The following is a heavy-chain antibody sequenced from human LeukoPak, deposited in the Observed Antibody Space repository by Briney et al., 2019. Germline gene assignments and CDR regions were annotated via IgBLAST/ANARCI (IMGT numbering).Heavy chain of an antibody. CDR1: GFTVSTNY. CDR3: ARDAFYCSSTSCYDH. V-gene: IGHV3-66*01. J-gene: IGHJ5*02. Sequence: GGSLRLSCAASGFTVSTNYMSWVRQAPGKGLEWVSVIYSSGSTYYADSVKGRFTISRDNAKTSLYLQMNSLRAEDTAVYYCARDAFYCSSTSCYDHWGQGTLVTVSS. D-gene: IGHD2-2*01. CDR2: IYSSGST.